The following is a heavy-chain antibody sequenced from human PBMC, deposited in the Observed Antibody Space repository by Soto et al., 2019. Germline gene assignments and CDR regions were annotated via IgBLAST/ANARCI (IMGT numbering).Heavy chain of an antibody. CDR1: GFTYSSYA. V-gene: IGHV3-23*01. CDR2: ISGGGGDT. J-gene: IGHJ4*02. CDR3: VISVTWYSEADY. D-gene: IGHD6-13*01. Sequence: EVQLLESGGGLVQPGGSLRLSCAASGFTYSSYALAWVRQAPGKGLEWVSSISGGGGDTSYADSVRGRFTISRDNSKNTLYLQMNSLRAEDAAVYYCVISVTWYSEADYWGQGTLVTVSS.